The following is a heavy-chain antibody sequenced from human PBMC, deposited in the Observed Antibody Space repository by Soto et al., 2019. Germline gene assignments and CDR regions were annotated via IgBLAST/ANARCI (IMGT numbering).Heavy chain of an antibody. V-gene: IGHV3-13*01. Sequence: GGSLRLSCAASGFTFSSYDMHWVRQATGKGLEWVSAIGTAGDTYYPGSVKGRFTVSRENAKNSLYLQMNSLRAEDTAVYYCARVLCSSTSCYAGDYYYGMDVWGQGTTVTVSS. J-gene: IGHJ6*02. CDR3: ARVLCSSTSCYAGDYYYGMDV. CDR2: IGTAGDT. CDR1: GFTFSSYD. D-gene: IGHD2-2*01.